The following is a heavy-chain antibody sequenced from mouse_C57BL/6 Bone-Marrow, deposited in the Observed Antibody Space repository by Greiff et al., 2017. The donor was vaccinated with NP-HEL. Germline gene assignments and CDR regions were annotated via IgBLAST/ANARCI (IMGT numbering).Heavy chain of an antibody. D-gene: IGHD2-3*01. Sequence: QVQLKESGAELVKPGASVKLSCKASGYTFTSYWMQWVNQRPGQGLEWIGAIDPSDSYTNYNQKFKGKATLTVDTSSSTAYMQLSSLTSEDSAVYYCARSMGFRGAYWGQGTLVTVSA. J-gene: IGHJ3*01. CDR2: IDPSDSYT. V-gene: IGHV1-50*01. CDR3: ARSMGFRGAY. CDR1: GYTFTSYW.